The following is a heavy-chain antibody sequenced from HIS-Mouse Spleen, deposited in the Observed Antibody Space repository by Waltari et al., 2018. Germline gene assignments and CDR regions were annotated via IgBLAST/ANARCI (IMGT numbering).Heavy chain of an antibody. CDR3: AKDEWEGYGMDV. V-gene: IGHV3-33*06. J-gene: IGHJ6*02. CDR1: GFTFSSYG. D-gene: IGHD1-26*01. Sequence: QVQLVESGGGVVQPGRSLRLPCAASGFTFSSYGMHWFRQAPGKGMEWVAVIWYDGSNKYYADSVKGRFTISRDNSKNTLYLQMNSLRAEDTAVYYCAKDEWEGYGMDVWGQGTTVTVSS. CDR2: IWYDGSNK.